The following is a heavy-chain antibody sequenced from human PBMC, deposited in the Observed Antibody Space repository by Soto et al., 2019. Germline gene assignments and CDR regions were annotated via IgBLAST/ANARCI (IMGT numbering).Heavy chain of an antibody. CDR1: GFTFSSYA. V-gene: IGHV3-30-3*01. Sequence: QVQLVESGGGVVQPGRSLRLSCAASGFTFSSYAMHWVRQAPGKGLEWVAVISYDGSNKYYADSVKGRFTISRDNSKNTLYLQMNSLRAEDTAVYYCERAPLGYSSSWLEYYFDYWAQGTLVTVAS. D-gene: IGHD6-13*01. CDR3: ERAPLGYSSSWLEYYFDY. J-gene: IGHJ4*02. CDR2: ISYDGSNK.